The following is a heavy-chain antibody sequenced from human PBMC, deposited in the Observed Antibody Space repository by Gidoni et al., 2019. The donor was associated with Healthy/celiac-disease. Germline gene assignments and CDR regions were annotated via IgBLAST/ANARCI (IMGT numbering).Heavy chain of an antibody. Sequence: QVQLVESGGGVVQPGRSLRLSCAASGFTFSSYAMHCVRHAPGKGLEWVAVISYDGSNKYYADSVKGRFTISRDNSKNTLYLQMNSLRAEDTAVYYCARDLSNYDFWSGYYPPPYYYGMDVWGQGTTVTVSS. J-gene: IGHJ6*02. CDR2: ISYDGSNK. V-gene: IGHV3-30-3*01. CDR3: ARDLSNYDFWSGYYPPPYYYGMDV. D-gene: IGHD3-3*01. CDR1: GFTFSSYA.